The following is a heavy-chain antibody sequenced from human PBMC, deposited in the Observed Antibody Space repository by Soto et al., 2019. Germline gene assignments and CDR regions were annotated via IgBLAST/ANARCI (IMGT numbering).Heavy chain of an antibody. CDR1: GFTFTSYY. D-gene: IGHD6-13*01. CDR2: INPSGGST. CDR3: VRVSSWSCFEY. Sequence: ASVKVSCKASGFTFTSYYMHWVRQAPGQGLEWMGIINPSGGSTSYAQKFQGRVTMTRDTSTSTVYMELSSLRSEDTAVYYCVRVSSWSCFEYWGQGTLVTVSS. V-gene: IGHV1-46*01. J-gene: IGHJ4*02.